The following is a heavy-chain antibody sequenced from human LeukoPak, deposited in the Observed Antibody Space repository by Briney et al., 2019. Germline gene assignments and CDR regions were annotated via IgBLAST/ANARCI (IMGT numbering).Heavy chain of an antibody. D-gene: IGHD3-22*01. Sequence: GGSLRLSCAASGFTFSSYAMSWVRQAPGKGLEWVSAISGSGGSTYYADSVKGWFTISRDNSKNTLYLQMNSLRAEDTAVYYCAKDAPDYYDSSGYYLSDWFDPWGQGTLVTVSS. CDR1: GFTFSSYA. J-gene: IGHJ5*02. CDR2: ISGSGGST. CDR3: AKDAPDYYDSSGYYLSDWFDP. V-gene: IGHV3-23*01.